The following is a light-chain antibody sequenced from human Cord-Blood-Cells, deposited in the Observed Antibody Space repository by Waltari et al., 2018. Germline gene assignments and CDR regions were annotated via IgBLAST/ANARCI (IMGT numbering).Light chain of an antibody. Sequence: QSALTQPASVSGSPGPSITISCTGTSSDVGGYNYVSWYQQHPGKAPKLMIYDVSNRPSGVSNRCTGSKSGKAASLTIPGLQAEDEADYYCSSYTSSSTRVFGGGTKLTVL. J-gene: IGLJ3*02. V-gene: IGLV2-14*03. CDR3: SSYTSSSTRV. CDR2: DVS. CDR1: SSDVGGYNY.